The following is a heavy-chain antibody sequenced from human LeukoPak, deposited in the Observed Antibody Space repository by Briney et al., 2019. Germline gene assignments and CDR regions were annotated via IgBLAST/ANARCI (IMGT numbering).Heavy chain of an antibody. Sequence: GGSLRLSCAASGFTFDDYGMSWVRQAPGKGLEWVSGINWDGGSTGYADSVKGRFTISRDNAKNSLYLQMNSLRAEDTALYYCARDSDQLYYFDYWGQGTLVTVSS. J-gene: IGHJ4*02. D-gene: IGHD2-2*01. CDR3: ARDSDQLYYFDY. CDR2: INWDGGST. V-gene: IGHV3-20*04. CDR1: GFTFDDYG.